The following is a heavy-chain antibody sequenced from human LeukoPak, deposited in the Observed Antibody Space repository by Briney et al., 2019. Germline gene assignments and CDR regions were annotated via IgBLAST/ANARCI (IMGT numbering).Heavy chain of an antibody. CDR3: ARHKSSGTYYNA. D-gene: IGHD3-10*01. V-gene: IGHV4-59*08. J-gene: IGHJ5*02. Sequence: PSETLSLTCRVSGGSITSYFWTWIRQPPGKPLEWIGDVHYTGITNYNPSLKSRVTMSVVTSKSQFSLRLSPVTAADTAVYFCARHKSSGTYYNAWGQGTLVVVSS. CDR2: VHYTGIT. CDR1: GGSITSYF.